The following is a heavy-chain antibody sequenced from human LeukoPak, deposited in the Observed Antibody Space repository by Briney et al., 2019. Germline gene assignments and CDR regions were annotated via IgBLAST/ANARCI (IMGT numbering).Heavy chain of an antibody. V-gene: IGHV3-64*01. CDR2: ISSDGVST. CDR1: GFTFINYD. Sequence: PGGSLRLSCAASGFTFINYDMHWVRQAPGKGLEYVSGISSDGVSTYYANSVKGRFTISRDNSKTTLYLQLGSLRAEDMAVYYCARDHQWQVRSWYFDLWGRGTLVTVSS. CDR3: ARDHQWQVRSWYFDL. D-gene: IGHD6-19*01. J-gene: IGHJ2*01.